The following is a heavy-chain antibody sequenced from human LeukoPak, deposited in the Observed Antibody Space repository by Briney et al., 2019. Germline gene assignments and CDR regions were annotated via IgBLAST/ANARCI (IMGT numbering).Heavy chain of an antibody. CDR1: GFTFSSYS. J-gene: IGHJ4*02. CDR3: ARVGLYGDYEVRAEFDY. CDR2: ISSSSSYI. D-gene: IGHD4-17*01. Sequence: PGGSLRLSCAASGFTFSSYSMNWARQAPGKGLEWVSSISSSSSYIYYADSVKGRFTISRDNAKNSLYLQMNSLRAEDTAVYYCARVGLYGDYEVRAEFDYWGQGTLVTVSS. V-gene: IGHV3-21*01.